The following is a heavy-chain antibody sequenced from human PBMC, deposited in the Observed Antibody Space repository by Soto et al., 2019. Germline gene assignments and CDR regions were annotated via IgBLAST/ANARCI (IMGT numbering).Heavy chain of an antibody. D-gene: IGHD6-6*01. Sequence: PGGSLRLSCAASGFTFSDYYMSWIRQAPGKGLEWVSYISSSGSTIYYADSVKGRFTISRDNAKNSLYLQMNSLRAEDTAVYYCARAQGYSSSSLGVSGLGRYYFDDWGQGTLVTVSS. CDR1: GFTFSDYY. V-gene: IGHV3-11*01. CDR2: ISSSGSTI. J-gene: IGHJ4*02. CDR3: ARAQGYSSSSLGVSGLGRYYFDD.